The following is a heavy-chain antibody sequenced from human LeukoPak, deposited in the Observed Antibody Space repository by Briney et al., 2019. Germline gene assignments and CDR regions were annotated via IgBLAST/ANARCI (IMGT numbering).Heavy chain of an antibody. J-gene: IGHJ4*02. Sequence: GGSLRLSCAASGFTFSSYAMHWVRQAPGKGLEWVAVISYDGSNKYYADSVKGRFTISRDNSKNTLSLQMNSPRAEDTAVYYCAKGGGSYPLNFDYWGQGTLVTVSS. V-gene: IGHV3-30-3*01. D-gene: IGHD1-26*01. CDR2: ISYDGSNK. CDR3: AKGGGSYPLNFDY. CDR1: GFTFSSYA.